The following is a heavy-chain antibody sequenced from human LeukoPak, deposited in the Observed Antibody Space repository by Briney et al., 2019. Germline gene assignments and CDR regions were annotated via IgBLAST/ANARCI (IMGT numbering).Heavy chain of an antibody. Sequence: GGSLRLSCAASGFSVSRSWMYWVRQAPGKGLLWVSRLSSDGRFTEYADSVKGRFTISRDNSKDTLFLQMHSLRPGDTAVYYCVREDTPATANYWGQGTLVTVSS. J-gene: IGHJ4*02. CDR2: LSSDGRFT. CDR3: VREDTPATANY. CDR1: GFSVSRSW. D-gene: IGHD2-21*02. V-gene: IGHV3-74*03.